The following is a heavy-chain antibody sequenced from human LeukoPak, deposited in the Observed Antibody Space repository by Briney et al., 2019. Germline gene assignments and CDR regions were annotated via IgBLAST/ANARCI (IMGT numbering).Heavy chain of an antibody. D-gene: IGHD6-13*01. Sequence: GGSLRLSCAVSGLTFSNAWMNWVRQAPGKGLEWVGRVLSRAGGGTIDYAAPVKGRFTISRDNSKDTLYLQMNGLRAEDTAVYFCAKQSAGSAAWYSLHYDFWGQGTLVTVSS. J-gene: IGHJ4*02. CDR2: VLSRAGGGTI. CDR1: GLTFSNAW. V-gene: IGHV3-15*07. CDR3: AKQSAGSAAWYSLHYDF.